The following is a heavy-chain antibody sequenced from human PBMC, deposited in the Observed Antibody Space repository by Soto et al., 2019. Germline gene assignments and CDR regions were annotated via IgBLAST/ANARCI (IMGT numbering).Heavy chain of an antibody. V-gene: IGHV5-51*01. J-gene: IGHJ3*02. Sequence: GESLKISCKGSGYSFTSYCIGWVRQMPGKGLEWMGIIYPGDSDTRYSPSFQGQVTISADKSISTAYLQWSSLKASDTAMYYCARQLKYYYDSSGYYPNAFDIWGQGTMVTVSS. CDR2: IYPGDSDT. D-gene: IGHD3-22*01. CDR1: GYSFTSYC. CDR3: ARQLKYYYDSSGYYPNAFDI.